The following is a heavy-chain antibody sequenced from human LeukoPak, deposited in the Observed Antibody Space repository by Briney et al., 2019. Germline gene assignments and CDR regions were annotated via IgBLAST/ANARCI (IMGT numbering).Heavy chain of an antibody. D-gene: IGHD4-17*01. Sequence: GGSLRLSCAASGFTFDDYAMHWVRQAPGKGLEWVSGISWNSGSIGYADSVKGRFTISRDNAKNSLYLQMNSPRAEDTALYYCAKGYGDYGSDFDYWGQGTLVTVSS. CDR3: AKGYGDYGSDFDY. J-gene: IGHJ4*02. CDR2: ISWNSGSI. CDR1: GFTFDDYA. V-gene: IGHV3-9*01.